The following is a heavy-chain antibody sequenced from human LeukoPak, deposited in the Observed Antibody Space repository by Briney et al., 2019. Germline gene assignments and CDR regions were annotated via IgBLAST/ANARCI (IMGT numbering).Heavy chain of an antibody. V-gene: IGHV3-23*01. CDR3: AKDLRRYYDTTGFYSFDY. J-gene: IGHJ4*02. CDR1: GFTFGTYA. D-gene: IGHD3-22*01. CDR2: ISGSGDST. Sequence: GGSLRLSCAASGFTFGTYAMTWVRQAPGKGLEWVSSISGSGDSTYYADSVKGRFTISRDNSKKTLSLQMNTLRAEDTAIYYCAKDLRRYYDTTGFYSFDYWGQGTLVTVSS.